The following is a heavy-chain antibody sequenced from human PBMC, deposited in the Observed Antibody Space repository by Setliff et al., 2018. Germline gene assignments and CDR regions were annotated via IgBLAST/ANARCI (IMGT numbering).Heavy chain of an antibody. Sequence: SLRLSCAASGFTFNNFAMHWVRQAPGKGLEWVAVIWYGGSNKYYADSVKGRFTISRDNSKNTLYLQMNSLRAEDTALYYCARQATDYWGQGTLVTVSS. J-gene: IGHJ4*02. CDR3: ARQATDY. CDR2: IWYGGSNK. CDR1: GFTFNNFA. V-gene: IGHV3-33*01.